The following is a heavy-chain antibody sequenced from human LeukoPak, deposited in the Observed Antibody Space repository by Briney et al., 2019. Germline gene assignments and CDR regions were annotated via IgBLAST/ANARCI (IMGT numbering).Heavy chain of an antibody. Sequence: PGGSLRLSCAASGFTFSSYAMSWVRQAPGKGLEWVSAISRSGGSTYYAESVKGRFTISRDNSKNTLYLQMNSLRAEDTAVYYCANQLWSQRIYYYYYMDVWGKGTTVTVYS. J-gene: IGHJ6*03. D-gene: IGHD5-18*01. CDR1: GFTFSSYA. CDR3: ANQLWSQRIYYYYYMDV. V-gene: IGHV3-23*01. CDR2: ISRSGGST.